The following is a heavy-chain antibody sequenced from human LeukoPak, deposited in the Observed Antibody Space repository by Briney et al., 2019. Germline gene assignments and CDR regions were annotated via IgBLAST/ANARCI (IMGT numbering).Heavy chain of an antibody. D-gene: IGHD6-19*01. V-gene: IGHV3-33*01. CDR2: IWYDGSNK. CDR3: ATTWTRDGSGCLDY. CDR1: GFTFSSYG. Sequence: GRSLRLSCAASGFTFSSYGMHWVRQAPGKGLEWVAVIWYDGSNKYYADSVEGRFTISRDNSKNTLYLQMNSLRAEDTAVYYCATTWTRDGSGCLDYWGQGTLVTVSS. J-gene: IGHJ4*02.